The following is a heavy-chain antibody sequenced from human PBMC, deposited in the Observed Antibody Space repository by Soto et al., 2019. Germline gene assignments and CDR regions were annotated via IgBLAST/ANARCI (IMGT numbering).Heavy chain of an antibody. V-gene: IGHV4-31*01. Sequence: QVQLQESGPGVVKPSQTLSLTCTVSGCSISSAGYYWTWIRQHPGQGLEWIGYIYYSGNTYSNQSLKTPVTISVDTSKNHFSLKLKSVTAADTAMYNFAREFSYTSTVDFDLWGRGTLVSVSS. CDR3: AREFSYTSTVDFDL. D-gene: IGHD2-15*01. CDR2: IYYSGNT. J-gene: IGHJ2*01. CDR1: GCSISSAGYY.